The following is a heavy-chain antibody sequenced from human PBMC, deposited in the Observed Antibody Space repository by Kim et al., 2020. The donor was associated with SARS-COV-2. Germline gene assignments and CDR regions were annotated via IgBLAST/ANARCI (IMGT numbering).Heavy chain of an antibody. J-gene: IGHJ5*02. Sequence: IYAQKFQGRVTMTEDTSTDTAYMELSSLRSEDTAVYYCAVLPKLGSWFDPWGQGTLVTVSS. CDR3: AVLPKLGSWFDP. D-gene: IGHD7-27*01. V-gene: IGHV1-24*01.